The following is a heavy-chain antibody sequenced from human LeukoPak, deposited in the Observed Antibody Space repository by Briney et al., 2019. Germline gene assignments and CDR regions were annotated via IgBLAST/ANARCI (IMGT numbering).Heavy chain of an antibody. V-gene: IGHV4-30-2*01. CDR3: ARTVLRYFDWLLSMGDYFDY. Sequence: SETLSLTCAVSGGSISSGDYSWSWIRQPPGKGLEWIAYIYHGGSTYYNPSLKSRVTISVDTSKNQFSLKLSSVTAADTAVYYCARTVLRYFDWLLSMGDYFDYWGQGTLVTVSS. J-gene: IGHJ4*02. CDR1: GGSISSGDYS. CDR2: IYHGGST. D-gene: IGHD3-9*01.